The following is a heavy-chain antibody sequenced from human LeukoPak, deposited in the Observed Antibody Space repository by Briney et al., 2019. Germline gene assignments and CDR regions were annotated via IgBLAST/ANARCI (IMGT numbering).Heavy chain of an antibody. Sequence: ASVKVSCKASGGTFSKNAISWVRQAPGQGLEWMGRFISMVGIETYAQKFQGRVTITAGRSTSTAYMELSSLGSEDTAVYYCATIKAVGVPVAIDAYYSYGMDVWGQGTAVTVSS. D-gene: IGHD2-2*02. CDR3: ATIKAVGVPVAIDAYYSYGMDV. CDR2: FISMVGIE. J-gene: IGHJ6*02. CDR1: GGTFSKNA. V-gene: IGHV1-69*04.